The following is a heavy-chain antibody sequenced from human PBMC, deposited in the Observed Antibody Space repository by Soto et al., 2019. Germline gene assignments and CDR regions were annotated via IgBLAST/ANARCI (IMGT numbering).Heavy chain of an antibody. V-gene: IGHV4-61*01. CDR1: GGSGSRGSYY. CDR3: ARDGDGYNY. CDR2: IYYSGST. J-gene: IGHJ4*02. Sequence: SETLSLTCTVSGGSGSRGSYYWSWIRQPPGKGLEWIGYIYYSGSTNYNPSLKSRVTISADTSKNQFSLKLSSVTAADTAVYYCARDGDGYNYWGQGTLVTVSS. D-gene: IGHD5-12*01.